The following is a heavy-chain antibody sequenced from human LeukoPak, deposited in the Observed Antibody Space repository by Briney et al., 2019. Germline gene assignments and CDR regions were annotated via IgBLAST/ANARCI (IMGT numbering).Heavy chain of an antibody. Sequence: PSETLSHTCAVYGGSFSGYYWSWIRQPPGKGLEWIGEINHSGSTNYNPSLKSRVTISVDTSKNQFSLKLSSVTAADTAVYYCARALQGNFDYWGQGTLVTVSS. D-gene: IGHD4-4*01. V-gene: IGHV4-34*01. CDR3: ARALQGNFDY. CDR1: GGSFSGYY. CDR2: INHSGST. J-gene: IGHJ4*02.